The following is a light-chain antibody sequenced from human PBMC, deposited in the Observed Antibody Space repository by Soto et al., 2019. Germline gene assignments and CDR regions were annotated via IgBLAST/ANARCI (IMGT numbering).Light chain of an antibody. CDR1: SSDVGAYNY. CDR2: EVS. CDR3: SSYADSDTLYV. J-gene: IGLJ1*01. Sequence: QSALTQPASVSGSPGQSITTSCTGTSSDVGAYNYVSWYQQHPGKAPKLLIFEVSSRPSGVSNCFSGSKSGSTASLTISGLQAEDEADYYCSSYADSDTLYVFGTGTKVTVL. V-gene: IGLV2-14*01.